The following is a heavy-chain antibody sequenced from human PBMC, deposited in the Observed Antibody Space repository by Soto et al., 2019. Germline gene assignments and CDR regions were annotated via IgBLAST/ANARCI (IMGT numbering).Heavy chain of an antibody. CDR3: ARLPLVWLAPEFLDDY. D-gene: IGHD6-19*01. J-gene: IGHJ4*02. V-gene: IGHV4-39*01. CDR1: GGSMSSSRYY. Sequence: PSETLSLTCTVSGGSMSSSRYYWGWIRQPPGKGLEWIGNIYDRGSTYYNPSLKSRVTISVDTSKNQFSLKLTSVTAADTAVYYCARLPLVWLAPEFLDDYWGQGALVTVSS. CDR2: IYDRGST.